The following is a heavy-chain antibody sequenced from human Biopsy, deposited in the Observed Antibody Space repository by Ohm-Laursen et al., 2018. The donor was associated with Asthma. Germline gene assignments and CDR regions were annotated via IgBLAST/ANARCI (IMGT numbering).Heavy chain of an antibody. Sequence: TLSLTCTVSGGSINIGDYYWSWIRQHPVTGREWIGYIYYSGSTYYNPSPKSRVSISLDTSKNQFSLSLTSVTAADTAVYYCARTTYGDDGFDPWGQGTLVTVSS. CDR3: ARTTYGDDGFDP. V-gene: IGHV4-31*03. J-gene: IGHJ5*02. D-gene: IGHD4-17*01. CDR1: GGSINIGDYY. CDR2: IYYSGST.